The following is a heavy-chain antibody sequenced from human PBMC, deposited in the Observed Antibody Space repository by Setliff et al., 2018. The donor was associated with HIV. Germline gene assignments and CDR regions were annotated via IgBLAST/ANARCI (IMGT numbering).Heavy chain of an antibody. CDR1: GYTFTGNY. J-gene: IGHJ3*02. CDR2: INPNSGGT. Sequence: ASVKVSCKASGYTFTGNYIHWVRQAPGQGLEWMGWINPNSGGTNYEQKFQGRVTMTMDTSISTAYMELSSLKSDDTAVYYCAREIVSTITAYDIWGQGTMVTVSS. D-gene: IGHD5-12*01. V-gene: IGHV1-2*02. CDR3: AREIVSTITAYDI.